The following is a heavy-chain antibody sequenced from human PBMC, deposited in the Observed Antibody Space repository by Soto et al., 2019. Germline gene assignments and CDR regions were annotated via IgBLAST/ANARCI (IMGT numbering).Heavy chain of an antibody. D-gene: IGHD1-26*01. J-gene: IGHJ4*02. V-gene: IGHV3-30-3*01. CDR2: ILSDGSNK. Sequence: GESLKISCAVSGFTLSSHAMHWVRQAPGKGLEWVALILSDGSNKYYADSVKGRFTTSRDNSKNTMYLQMNSLSVEDTAVYYCARDDEGGSDCDLGYWGQGALVTSPQ. CDR1: GFTLSSHA. CDR3: ARDDEGGSDCDLGY.